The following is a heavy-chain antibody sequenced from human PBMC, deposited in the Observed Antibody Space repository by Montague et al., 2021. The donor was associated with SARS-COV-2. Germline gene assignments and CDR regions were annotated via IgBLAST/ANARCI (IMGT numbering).Heavy chain of an antibody. CDR2: IYYSGST. J-gene: IGHJ6*02. CDR3: ARDHGQWFGELWGHGLDV. Sequence: ALSLTCSVSSGSISTCHHWSWIRQHPMKGLEWIGYIYYSGSTYYDPSFKGRVTISIDTAKNQFSLELTSMTAADTAVYYCARDHGQWFGELWGHGLDVWGQGTTVIVSS. D-gene: IGHD3-10*01. CDR1: SGSISTCHH. V-gene: IGHV4-31*03.